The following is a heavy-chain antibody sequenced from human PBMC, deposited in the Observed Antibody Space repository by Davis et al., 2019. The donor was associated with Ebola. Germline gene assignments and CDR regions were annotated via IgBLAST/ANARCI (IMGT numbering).Heavy chain of an antibody. CDR3: ATRGSAATSFDH. J-gene: IGHJ4*02. D-gene: IGHD2-15*01. CDR2: INAVGGST. CDR1: EYIFTRYP. V-gene: IGHV1-46*01. Sequence: ASVKVSCKTSEYIFTRYPMHWVRQAPGQGLEWLGIINAVGGSTVYAEKFQVRVTMTRDRSTNTVNMELCSLTSEDTAVYYCATRGSAATSFDHWGQGTLVTVSS.